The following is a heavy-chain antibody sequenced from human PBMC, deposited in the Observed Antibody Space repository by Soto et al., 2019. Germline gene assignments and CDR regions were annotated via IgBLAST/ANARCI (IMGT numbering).Heavy chain of an antibody. CDR3: ARGASLPIEGIDY. Sequence: PGGSLRLSCAASGFTFSSYEMNWVRQAPGKGLEWVSYISSSGSTIYYADSVKGRFTISRDNAKNSLYLQMNSLRAEDTAVYYCARGASLPIEGIDYWGLGTLVTVSS. J-gene: IGHJ4*02. CDR1: GFTFSSYE. V-gene: IGHV3-48*03. CDR2: ISSSGSTI.